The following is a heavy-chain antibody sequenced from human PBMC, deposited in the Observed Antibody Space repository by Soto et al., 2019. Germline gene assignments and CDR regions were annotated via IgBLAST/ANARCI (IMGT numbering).Heavy chain of an antibody. D-gene: IGHD2-2*01. CDR3: ARSDCSSTSCPGGYFDY. J-gene: IGHJ4*02. V-gene: IGHV4-34*01. Sequence: QVQLQQWGAGLLKPSETLSLTCAVYGGSFSGYYWSWIRQPPGKGLEWIGEINHSGSTNYNPSLKSRVTISVDKSKNQVSLKLSSVTAADTAVYYCARSDCSSTSCPGGYFDYWGQGTLVTVSS. CDR2: INHSGST. CDR1: GGSFSGYY.